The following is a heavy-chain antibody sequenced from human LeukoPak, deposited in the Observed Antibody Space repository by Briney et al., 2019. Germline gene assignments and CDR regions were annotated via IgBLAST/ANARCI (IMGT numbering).Heavy chain of an antibody. CDR1: GYTFTDYC. J-gene: IGHJ6*02. D-gene: IGHD6-19*01. CDR3: ARKDIAVAGLHYYGMDV. V-gene: IGHV1-2*02. Sequence: ASVKVSCKASGYTFTDYCIHWVRQAPGQGLEWMGWINPHSGGINYAQKFRGRVTMTRDTSISTAYMELSRLRSDDTAVYFCARKDIAVAGLHYYGMDVWGQGTTVTVSS. CDR2: INPHSGGI.